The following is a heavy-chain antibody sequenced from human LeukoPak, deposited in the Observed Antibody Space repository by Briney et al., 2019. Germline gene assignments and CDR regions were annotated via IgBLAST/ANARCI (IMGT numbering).Heavy chain of an antibody. V-gene: IGHV4-39*07. J-gene: IGHJ4*02. Sequence: SETLSLTCTVSGGSISSSSYYWGWIRQPPGKGLEWIGSIYYSGSTYYNPSLKSRVTISVDTSKNQFSLKLSSVTAADTAVYYCARDLSGYSSSWYFPSSGWQRTGFDYWGQGTLVTVSS. CDR3: ARDLSGYSSSWYFPSSGWQRTGFDY. CDR2: IYYSGST. D-gene: IGHD6-13*01. CDR1: GGSISSSSYY.